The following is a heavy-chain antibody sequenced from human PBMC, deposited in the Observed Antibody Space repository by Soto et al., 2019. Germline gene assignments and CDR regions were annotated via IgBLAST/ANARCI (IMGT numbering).Heavy chain of an antibody. D-gene: IGHD1-1*01. Sequence: VQLVESGGGVVQPGRSLRLSCAASGFTFSSYGMHWVRQAPGKGLEWVAVIWYDGSNKYYADSVKGRFTISRDNSKNTLYLQMNSLRAEDTAVYYCARSTRYNWKADVWGQGTTVTVSS. CDR3: ARSTRYNWKADV. V-gene: IGHV3-33*01. CDR1: GFTFSSYG. CDR2: IWYDGSNK. J-gene: IGHJ6*02.